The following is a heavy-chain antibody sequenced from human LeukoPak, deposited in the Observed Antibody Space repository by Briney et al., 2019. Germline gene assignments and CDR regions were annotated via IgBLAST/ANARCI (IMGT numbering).Heavy chain of an antibody. CDR3: AKDPDIVVVPAAIWFDP. CDR1: GFTFSSYA. J-gene: IGHJ5*02. CDR2: ISGSGGST. D-gene: IGHD2-2*01. V-gene: IGHV3-23*01. Sequence: GGSLRLSCEASGFTFSSYAMSWVRQAPGKGLEWVSAISGSGGSTYYADSVKGRFTISRDNSKNTLYLQMNSLRAEDTAVYYCAKDPDIVVVPAAIWFDPWGQGTLVTVSS.